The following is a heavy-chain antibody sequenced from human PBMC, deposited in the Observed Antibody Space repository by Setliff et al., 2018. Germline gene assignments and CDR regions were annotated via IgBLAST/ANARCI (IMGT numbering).Heavy chain of an antibody. V-gene: IGHV5-51*01. J-gene: IGHJ4*02. Sequence: PGESLKISCKGSGYRFTTYWIGWVRQVPGKGLEWMGIVFSGDSDTRYSPSFQGQVTMSADKSINTAYLQWSSLKASDTAIYYCARSAWGSSGYYPYYFDYWGQGTLVTVSS. CDR3: ARSAWGSSGYYPYYFDY. D-gene: IGHD3-22*01. CDR1: GYRFTTYW. CDR2: VFSGDSDT.